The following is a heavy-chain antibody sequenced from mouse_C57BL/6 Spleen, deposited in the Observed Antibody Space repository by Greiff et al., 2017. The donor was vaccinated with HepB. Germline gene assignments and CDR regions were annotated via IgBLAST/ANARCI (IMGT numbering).Heavy chain of an antibody. Sequence: QVQLQQSGAELVRPGASVKLSCKASGYTFTDYYINWVKQRPGQGLEWIARIYPGSGNTYYNEKFKGKATLTAEKSSSTAYMQLSSLTSEDSAVYFCARGEGYDEEGLYAMDYWGQGTSVTVSS. V-gene: IGHV1-76*01. CDR1: GYTFTDYY. D-gene: IGHD2-2*01. CDR2: IYPGSGNT. J-gene: IGHJ4*01. CDR3: ARGEGYDEEGLYAMDY.